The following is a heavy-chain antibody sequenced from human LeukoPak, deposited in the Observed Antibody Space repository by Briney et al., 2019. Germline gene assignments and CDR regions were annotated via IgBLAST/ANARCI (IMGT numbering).Heavy chain of an antibody. CDR2: IKEDGSEK. D-gene: IGHD2-2*01. CDR3: ARDIGYCSSNSCSDYFQH. Sequence: GGSLRLSCAASGFTFSTYWMSWVGQAPGKGLEWVANIKEDGSEKHYVGSVKGRFTISRDNAKNSLYLQMNSLRAEDTAVYYCARDIGYCSSNSCSDYFQHWGQGTLVTVSS. CDR1: GFTFSTYW. V-gene: IGHV3-7*04. J-gene: IGHJ1*01.